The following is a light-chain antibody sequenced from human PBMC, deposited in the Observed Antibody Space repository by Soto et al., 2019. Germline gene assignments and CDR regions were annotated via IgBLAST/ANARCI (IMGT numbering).Light chain of an antibody. CDR1: QTISNY. J-gene: IGKJ2*01. CDR2: DAS. CDR3: QQSYSTPPT. Sequence: DIQMTQSPSSLSASAGDRVTITCRASQTISNYLNWYQHNPGKAPKLLISDASSLQSGVPSRFSGGGSGTDFTLTISNLQPEDFATYYCQQSYSTPPTFGQGTMVEIK. V-gene: IGKV1-39*01.